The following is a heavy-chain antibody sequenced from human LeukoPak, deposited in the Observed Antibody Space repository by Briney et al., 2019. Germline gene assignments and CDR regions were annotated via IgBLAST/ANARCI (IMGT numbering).Heavy chain of an antibody. J-gene: IGHJ4*02. CDR2: IYYSGST. D-gene: IGHD4-17*01. Sequence: SATLSLTCTVSGGSISSSSYYWGWIRQPPGKGLEWIGSIYYSGSTYYNPSLKSRVTISVDTSKNQFSLKLSSVTAADTAVYYCARGRGRMTTVDYWGQGTLVTVSS. CDR1: GGSISSSSYY. CDR3: ARGRGRMTTVDY. V-gene: IGHV4-39*01.